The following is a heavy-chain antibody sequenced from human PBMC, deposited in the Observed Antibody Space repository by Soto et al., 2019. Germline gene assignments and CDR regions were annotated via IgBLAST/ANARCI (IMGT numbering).Heavy chain of an antibody. J-gene: IGHJ4*02. CDR2: KFHNGNT. Sequence: QVQLQESGPGLVQPSQTLSLTCTVSGDSISSGGYYWGWVRQHPGKGLEWMGYKFHNGNTHYNPSLKSRLAISTDASKNQFSLMVSAVTAADTAVYFCAGYSSAYSRFDYWGQGRLVTVSP. V-gene: IGHV4-31*03. CDR1: GDSISSGGYY. D-gene: IGHD3-22*01. CDR3: AGYSSAYSRFDY.